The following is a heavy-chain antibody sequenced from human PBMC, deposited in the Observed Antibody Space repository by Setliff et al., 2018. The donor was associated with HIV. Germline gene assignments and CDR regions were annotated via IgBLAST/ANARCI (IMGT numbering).Heavy chain of an antibody. CDR1: GGTFSSYA. CDR2: IIPIFGTA. CDR3: ARADYDSSGYDAFDI. J-gene: IGHJ3*02. V-gene: IGHV1-69*13. D-gene: IGHD3-22*01. Sequence: RASVKVSCKASGGTFSSYAISWVRQAPGQGLEWMGGIIPIFGTANYAQKFQGRVTITADESTSTAYMELSSLRSEDTAVYYCARADYDSSGYDAFDIWGQGTMVTVSS.